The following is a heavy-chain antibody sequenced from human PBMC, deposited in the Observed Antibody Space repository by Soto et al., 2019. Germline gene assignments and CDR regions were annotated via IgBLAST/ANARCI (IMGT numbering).Heavy chain of an antibody. J-gene: IGHJ4*02. CDR1: GYSFTTYG. CDR2: ISAYNGNT. CDR3: ARAILGGYGYTALNY. D-gene: IGHD3-16*01. Sequence: GASVKVSCKASGYSFTTYGISWVRQAPGQGLEWMGLISAYNGNTDYAQKVQGRVTMTTDTSTSTAYMELRSLTSDDRAVYYCARAILGGYGYTALNYWGQGTPVTVSS. V-gene: IGHV1-18*01.